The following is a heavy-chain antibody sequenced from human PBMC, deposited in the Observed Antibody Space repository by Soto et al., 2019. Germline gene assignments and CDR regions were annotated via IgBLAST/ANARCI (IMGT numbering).Heavy chain of an antibody. CDR2: ISAYNGNT. CDR3: ARDSDGDYDTKYYYYMDV. V-gene: IGHV1-18*01. J-gene: IGHJ6*03. Sequence: ASVKVSCKASGYTFTSYGISWVRQAPGQGLEWMGWISAYNGNTNYAQKLQGRVTMTTDTSTSTAYMELRSLRSDDTAVYYCARDSDGDYDTKYYYYMDVWGKGTTVTVSS. CDR1: GYTFTSYG. D-gene: IGHD4-17*01.